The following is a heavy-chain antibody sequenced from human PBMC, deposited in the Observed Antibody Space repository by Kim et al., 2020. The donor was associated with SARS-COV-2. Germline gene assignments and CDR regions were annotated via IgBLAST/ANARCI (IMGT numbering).Heavy chain of an antibody. CDR1: GGSFSGYY. V-gene: IGHV4-34*01. CDR2: INHSGST. CDR3: AREGRAVYYGSGSYLYFDY. D-gene: IGHD3-10*01. J-gene: IGHJ4*02. Sequence: SETLSLTCAVYGGSFSGYYWSWIRQPPGKGLEWIGEINHSGSTNYNPSLKSRVTISVDTSKNQFSLKLSSVTAADTAVYYCAREGRAVYYGSGSYLYFDYWGQGTLVTVSS.